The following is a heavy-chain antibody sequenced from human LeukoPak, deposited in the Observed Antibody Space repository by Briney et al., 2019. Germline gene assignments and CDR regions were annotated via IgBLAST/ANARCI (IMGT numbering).Heavy chain of an antibody. D-gene: IGHD3-3*01. V-gene: IGHV1-18*01. CDR2: ISVYNGNT. Sequence: ASVKVSCKASGYTFTSYGISWVRQAPGQGLEWMGWISVYNGNTNYAQKFQGRVTMTTGTSTSTAYMELRSLRSDDTAVYYCARARTTFGVVTPRYRFYDMDVWGKGTTVTVSS. CDR3: ARARTTFGVVTPRYRFYDMDV. CDR1: GYTFTSYG. J-gene: IGHJ6*03.